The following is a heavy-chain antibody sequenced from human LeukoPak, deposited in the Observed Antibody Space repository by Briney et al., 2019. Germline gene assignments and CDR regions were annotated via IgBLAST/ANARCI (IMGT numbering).Heavy chain of an antibody. Sequence: SETLPLTCAVYRGSFSGYYWRWIPQPPGKGLEWIVDINWSGSTNYNPSLKSRVTISVGTSNNQFSLKLSSVTAADTAVYYCARGGYSYGHYYYYYMDVWGKGTTVTVSS. CDR3: ARGGYSYGHYYYYYMDV. CDR2: INWSGST. J-gene: IGHJ6*03. CDR1: RGSFSGYY. D-gene: IGHD5-18*01. V-gene: IGHV4-34*01.